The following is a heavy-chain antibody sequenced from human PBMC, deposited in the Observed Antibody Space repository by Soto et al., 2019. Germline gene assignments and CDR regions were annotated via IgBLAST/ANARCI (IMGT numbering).Heavy chain of an antibody. CDR1: GFTFSNYW. CDR3: LSFWTDS. CDR2: INEHGSEM. Sequence: GGSLRLSCAASGFTFSNYWINWVRQAPGEGLEWVANINEHGSEMHYVDSVKGRFTISRDNAKNSVYLQMNSLRAGDTAVYYCLSFWTDSWGQGSLVTVSS. J-gene: IGHJ4*02. D-gene: IGHD1-1*01. V-gene: IGHV3-7*03.